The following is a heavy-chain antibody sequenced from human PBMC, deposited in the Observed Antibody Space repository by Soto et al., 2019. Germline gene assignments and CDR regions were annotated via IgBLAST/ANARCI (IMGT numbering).Heavy chain of an antibody. J-gene: IGHJ1*01. CDR3: ARDYYGAVQH. V-gene: IGHV3-74*01. D-gene: IGHD4-17*01. CDR2: INSDGSTT. CDR1: GFTFSTYW. Sequence: PGGSLRLSCAASGFTFSTYWMHWVRQAPGKGLVWVSGINSDGSTTFYADSVKGRFTISRDNAKNTLYVQMNSLRAEDTAVYYCARDYYGAVQHWGQGTLVTVSS.